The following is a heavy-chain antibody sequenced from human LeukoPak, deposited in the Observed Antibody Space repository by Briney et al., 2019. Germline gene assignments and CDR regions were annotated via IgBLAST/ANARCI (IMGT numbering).Heavy chain of an antibody. Sequence: GGSLRLSCVASGLTFSRYVMTWVRQAPGKGLEWVSDISGSGGSTYYADSVKGRFTISRDNSKNTLYLQMNNLRAEDTAVYYCAKDARYSSAYWGQGTLVTVSS. D-gene: IGHD6-19*01. CDR2: ISGSGGST. V-gene: IGHV3-23*01. CDR3: AKDARYSSAY. J-gene: IGHJ4*02. CDR1: GLTFSRYV.